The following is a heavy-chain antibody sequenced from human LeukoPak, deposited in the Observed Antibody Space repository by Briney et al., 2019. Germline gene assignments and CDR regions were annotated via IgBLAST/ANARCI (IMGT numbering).Heavy chain of an antibody. CDR2: ISYSGSTT. J-gene: IGHJ5*02. V-gene: IGHV3-48*03. CDR1: GFTFTNFE. CDR3: ARAGPPAFDP. Sequence: GGSLRLSCAASGFTFTNFEMNWVRQAPGKGLEWVSCISYSGSTTSYADSVKGRFTISRDNAKNSLYLQMNSLRAEDTAVYYCARAGPPAFDPWGQGTLVTVSS.